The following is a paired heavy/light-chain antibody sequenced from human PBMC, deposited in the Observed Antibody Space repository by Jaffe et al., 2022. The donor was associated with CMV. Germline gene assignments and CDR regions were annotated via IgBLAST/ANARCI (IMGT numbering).Light chain of an antibody. CDR1: SSNIGTNT. J-gene: IGLJ2*01. V-gene: IGLV1-44*01. CDR3: AAWDDSLNGVV. Sequence: QSVLTQPPSASGTPGQRVTISCSGSSSNIGTNTVNWYQQLPGTAPKLLIHSNNQRPSGVPDRFSGSKSGTSASLAISGLQSEDEADYYCAAWDDSLNGVVFGGGTKLTVL. CDR2: SNN.
Heavy chain of an antibody. D-gene: IGHD5-12*01. Sequence: QVQLVESGGGVVQPGRSLRLSCAASGFSFSNYGMHWVRQAPGKGLEWVALIWFDGSNKYYADSVKGRFTISRDNYKNIIHLQMNSLRAEDTALYYCARDLLPPRAYSGYDRLGSYYYYGMDVWGQGTTVTVSS. CDR2: IWFDGSNK. V-gene: IGHV3-33*01. CDR1: GFSFSNYG. J-gene: IGHJ6*02. CDR3: ARDLLPPRAYSGYDRLGSYYYYGMDV.